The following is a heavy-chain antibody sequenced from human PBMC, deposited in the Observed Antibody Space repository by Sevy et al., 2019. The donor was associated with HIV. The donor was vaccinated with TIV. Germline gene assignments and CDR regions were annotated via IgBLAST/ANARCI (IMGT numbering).Heavy chain of an antibody. J-gene: IGHJ3*02. CDR2: IYSYGET. Sequence: SESLSLTCTVSGASIRDSSYYWAWIRQPPGQGREWIGNIYSYGETYYNSSLKSRVTISVDTSKNQFSLSLTSVNAADTAIYFCARSMEEQLDAFDIWGQGTLVTVSS. CDR1: GASIRDSSYY. D-gene: IGHD1-26*01. CDR3: ARSMEEQLDAFDI. V-gene: IGHV4-39*01.